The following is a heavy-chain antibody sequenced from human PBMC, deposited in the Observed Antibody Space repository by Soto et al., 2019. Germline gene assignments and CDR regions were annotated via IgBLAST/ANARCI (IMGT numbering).Heavy chain of an antibody. CDR1: GFTFSSFG. CDR3: ARGGRDGYNYWFDP. V-gene: IGHV3-33*01. Sequence: QEQLVESGGGVVQPGRSLRLSCAASGFTFSSFGMHWVRQAPGKGLEWVAVIRYDGSKRYYADSVKGRFTISRDNSGNTLDLQRNSLRAEDTAVYYCARGGRDGYNYWFDPWGQGTLVTVSS. D-gene: IGHD5-12*01. J-gene: IGHJ5*02. CDR2: IRYDGSKR.